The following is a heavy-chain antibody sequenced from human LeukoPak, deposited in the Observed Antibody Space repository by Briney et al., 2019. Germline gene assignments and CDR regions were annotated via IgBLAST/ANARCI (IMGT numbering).Heavy chain of an antibody. CDR3: VSFYETY. V-gene: IGHV3-7*01. J-gene: IGHJ4*02. D-gene: IGHD2-2*01. Sequence: TGGSLRLSCEASGFTFSSYWMSWVRQAPGKGLEWVANIKTDGSEKYYVDSVKGRFTISRDNAKNTVYLQMNNLRAEDTAVYYCVSFYETYWGRGTLVTVSS. CDR2: IKTDGSEK. CDR1: GFTFSSYW.